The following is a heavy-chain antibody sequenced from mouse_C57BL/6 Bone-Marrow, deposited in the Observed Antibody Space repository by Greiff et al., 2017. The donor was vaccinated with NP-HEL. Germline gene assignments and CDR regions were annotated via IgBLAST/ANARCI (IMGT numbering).Heavy chain of an antibody. V-gene: IGHV1-18*01. CDR1: GYTFTDYN. CDR3: ARHDDGSSLFDY. J-gene: IGHJ2*01. D-gene: IGHD1-1*01. CDR2: INPNNGGT. Sequence: VQLQQSGPKLVKPGASVKIPCKASGYTFTDYNMDWVKQSHGKSLEWIGDINPNNGGTIYNQKFKGKATLTVDKSSSTAYMELRSLTSEDTAVYYGARHDDGSSLFDYWGQGTTLTVSS.